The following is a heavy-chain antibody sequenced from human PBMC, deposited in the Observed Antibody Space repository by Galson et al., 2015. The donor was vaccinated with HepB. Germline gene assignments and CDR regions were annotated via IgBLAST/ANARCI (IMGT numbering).Heavy chain of an antibody. Sequence: SLRLSCATSGFTFSSYAMSWVRQAPGKGLEWVSGISGSGGGTYYANSVNGRITISRDNSKNTLYLQMNSLRAEDTAVYYCAKGAARVVLANPIDYWGQGTLVTVSS. V-gene: IGHV3-23*01. CDR3: AKGAARVVLANPIDY. J-gene: IGHJ4*02. D-gene: IGHD2-15*01. CDR2: ISGSGGGT. CDR1: GFTFSSYA.